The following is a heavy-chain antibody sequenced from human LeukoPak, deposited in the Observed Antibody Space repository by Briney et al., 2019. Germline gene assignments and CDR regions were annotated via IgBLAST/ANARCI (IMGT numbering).Heavy chain of an antibody. Sequence: PGGSLRLSCAASGFTFSTSSFNWVRQAPGKGLEWISYISTSSTINYADSVRGRFTISRDNAKSSLSLQMNSLRAEDTAVYYCARGHNSSSSGFYYYYMDVWGRGTTVTVSS. J-gene: IGHJ6*03. CDR1: GFTFSTSS. CDR3: ARGHNSSSSGFYYYYMDV. D-gene: IGHD6-6*01. CDR2: ISTSSTI. V-gene: IGHV3-48*04.